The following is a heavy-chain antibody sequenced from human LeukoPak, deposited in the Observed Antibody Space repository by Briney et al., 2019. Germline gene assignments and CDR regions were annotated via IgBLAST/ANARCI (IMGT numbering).Heavy chain of an antibody. V-gene: IGHV5-51*01. J-gene: IGHJ4*02. CDR1: GYSFGSYW. CDR3: ARTYYDILTGYSLSDY. CDR2: IYPGNSDT. Sequence: GESLKISCKASGYSFGSYWIAWVRQMPGKGLEWMAFIYPGNSDTRYSPSFQGHVTISADKSISTAYLQWSSLMASDTAMYYCARTYYDILTGYSLSDYWGQGTLVTVSS. D-gene: IGHD3-9*01.